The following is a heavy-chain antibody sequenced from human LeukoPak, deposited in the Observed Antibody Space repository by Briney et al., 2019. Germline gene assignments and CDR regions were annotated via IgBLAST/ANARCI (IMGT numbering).Heavy chain of an antibody. CDR2: ISAYNGNT. CDR3: AGTVSGWFDP. Sequence: ASVKVSCKASGYTFTSYAMHWVRQAPGQRLEWMGWISAYNGNTNYAQKLQGRVTMTTDTSTSTAYMELRSLRSDDTAVYYCAGTVSGWFDPWGQGTLVTVSS. V-gene: IGHV1-18*01. CDR1: GYTFTSYA. D-gene: IGHD1-14*01. J-gene: IGHJ5*02.